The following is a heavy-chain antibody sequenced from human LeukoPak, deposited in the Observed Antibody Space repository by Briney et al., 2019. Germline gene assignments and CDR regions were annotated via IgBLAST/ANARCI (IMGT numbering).Heavy chain of an antibody. CDR1: GYTFTSYG. D-gene: IGHD3-22*01. J-gene: IGHJ3*02. V-gene: IGHV1-18*01. CDR3: AREGAMIVDGAFDI. Sequence: ASVKVSCKASGYTFTSYGISWARQAPGQGLEWMGWISAYNGNTNYAQKLQGRVTMTTDTSTSTAYMELRSLRSDDTAVYYCAREGAMIVDGAFDIWGQGTMVTVSS. CDR2: ISAYNGNT.